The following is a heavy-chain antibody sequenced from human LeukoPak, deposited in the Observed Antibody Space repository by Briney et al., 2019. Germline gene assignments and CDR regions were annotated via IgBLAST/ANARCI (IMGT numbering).Heavy chain of an antibody. Sequence: SETLSLTCAVAGYSITTGRYWGWIRQPPGKGLECVGSIYHSGSTYYNPSVKSRVTISVDTSKTQFSLNLRSVTAADTAVYSCARSLSTAGIDYWGQGTRVTVSS. CDR3: ARSLSTAGIDY. V-gene: IGHV4-38-2*01. CDR2: IYHSGST. CDR1: GYSITTGRY. J-gene: IGHJ4*02. D-gene: IGHD2-2*01.